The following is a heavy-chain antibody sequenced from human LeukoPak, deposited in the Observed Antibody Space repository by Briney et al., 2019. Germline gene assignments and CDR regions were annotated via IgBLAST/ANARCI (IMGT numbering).Heavy chain of an antibody. Sequence: PAGSMRLSCAASGFTSSRYWMSWVRQAPGKGLEWVANIQPDGSEKYYVDSVKGRFTISRDNAKNSLYLQMNSLRAEETAVYYCAREKGYSYGPYFDYWGQGTLVTVSS. V-gene: IGHV3-7*01. CDR2: IQPDGSEK. CDR1: GFTSSRYW. D-gene: IGHD5-18*01. J-gene: IGHJ4*02. CDR3: AREKGYSYGPYFDY.